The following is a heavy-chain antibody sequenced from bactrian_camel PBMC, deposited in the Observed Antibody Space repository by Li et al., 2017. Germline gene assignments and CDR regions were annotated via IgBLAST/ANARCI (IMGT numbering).Heavy chain of an antibody. V-gene: IGHV3S53*01. Sequence: HVQLVESGGGSVRAGGSLTLYCAASGFDVSLYCMGWFRQAPGKERKDREGVAGIETGGGTWYADSVKGRFTISKDSAKNIVYLQMNSLKPEDTAMYYCVADSPTSGETWCGLMEYEYNYWGQGTQVT. J-gene: IGHJ4*01. CDR1: GFDVSLYC. CDR3: VADSPTSGETWCGLMEYEYNY. D-gene: IGHD7*01. CDR2: IETGGGT.